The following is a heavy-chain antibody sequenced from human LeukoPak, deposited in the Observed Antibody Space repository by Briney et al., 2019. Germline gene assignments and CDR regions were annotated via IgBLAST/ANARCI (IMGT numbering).Heavy chain of an antibody. Sequence: GASVKVSCKASGYTFTGYYMHWVRQAPGQGLEWMGWINPNSGNTGYAQKFQGRVAMTRNTSISTAYMELSSLRSEDTAVYYCARGRRGVIINVYWGQGALVTVSS. CDR3: ARGRRGVIINVY. CDR2: INPNSGNT. J-gene: IGHJ4*02. CDR1: GYTFTGYY. D-gene: IGHD3-10*01. V-gene: IGHV1-8*02.